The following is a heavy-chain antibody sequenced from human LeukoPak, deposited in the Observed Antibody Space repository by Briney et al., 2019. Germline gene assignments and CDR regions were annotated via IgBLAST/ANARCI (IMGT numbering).Heavy chain of an antibody. V-gene: IGHV3-48*01. CDR3: ATEVRGVI. Sequence: GGSLRLSCAASGFTFSSFSMNWVRQAPGKGLEWVPYISSGSSTIYYADSVKGRFTISRDNAKNSLYLQMNSLRAEDTAVYYCATEVRGVIWGQGTLVTVPS. CDR1: GFTFSSFS. D-gene: IGHD3-10*01. CDR2: ISSGSSTI. J-gene: IGHJ4*02.